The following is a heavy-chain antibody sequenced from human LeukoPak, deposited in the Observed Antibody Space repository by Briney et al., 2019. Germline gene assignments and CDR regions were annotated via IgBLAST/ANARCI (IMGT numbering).Heavy chain of an antibody. D-gene: IGHD3-10*01. J-gene: IGHJ4*02. Sequence: GGSLRLSCAASGFTFSSYAMSWVRQAPGKGLEWVSAISGSGGSTYYADSVKGRFTISRDNSKNTLYLQMNSLRAEDTAVYYCAKDPEGPMVRGVISYWGQGTLVTVSS. V-gene: IGHV3-23*01. CDR3: AKDPEGPMVRGVISY. CDR1: GFTFSSYA. CDR2: ISGSGGST.